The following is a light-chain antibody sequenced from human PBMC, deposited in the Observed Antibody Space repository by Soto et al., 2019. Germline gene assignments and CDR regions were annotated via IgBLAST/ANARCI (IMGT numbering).Light chain of an antibody. J-gene: IGLJ1*01. CDR1: SSDVGGYNY. V-gene: IGLV2-14*03. Sequence: QSARTQPASVSGSPGQSITISCTGTSSDVGGYNYVSWYQQHPGKAPKLMIYDVSDRPSGISNRFSASKSGNTASLTISGLQAEDEADYYCCSYTSSSTPWVFRTGTKVTVL. CDR3: CSYTSSSTPWV. CDR2: DVS.